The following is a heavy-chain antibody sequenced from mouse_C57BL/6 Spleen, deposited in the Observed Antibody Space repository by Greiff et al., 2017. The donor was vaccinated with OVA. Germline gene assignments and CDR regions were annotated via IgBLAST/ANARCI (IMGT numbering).Heavy chain of an antibody. CDR3: ARNWAERYFDV. Sequence: QVQLQQSGAELARPGASVKMSCKASGYTFTSYTMHWVKQRPGQGLEWIGYINPSSGYTKYNQKFKDKATLTADKSSSTAYMQLSSLTSEDSAVYYCARNWAERYFDVWGTGTTVTVSS. V-gene: IGHV1-4*01. J-gene: IGHJ1*03. CDR2: INPSSGYT. CDR1: GYTFTSYT. D-gene: IGHD4-1*01.